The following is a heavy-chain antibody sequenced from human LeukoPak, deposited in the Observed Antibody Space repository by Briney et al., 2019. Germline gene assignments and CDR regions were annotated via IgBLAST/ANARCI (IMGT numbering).Heavy chain of an antibody. CDR1: GGSLNGHY. J-gene: IGHJ5*02. D-gene: IGHD2-8*01. V-gene: IGHV4-34*01. CDR3: AKNGQSGFSFDP. CDR2: GSDSGGT. Sequence: SETLSLTCAVYGGSLNGHYWSWIRQPPGKGLEWIGEGSDSGGTKFNPSLKSRVTISADTSKNQFSLKLTSVTAADTAVYYCAKNGQSGFSFDPWGQGTLVTVSS.